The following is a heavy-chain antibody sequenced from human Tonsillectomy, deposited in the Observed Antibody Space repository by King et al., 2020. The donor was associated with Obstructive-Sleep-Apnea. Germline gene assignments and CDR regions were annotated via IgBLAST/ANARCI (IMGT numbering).Heavy chain of an antibody. V-gene: IGHV4-38-2*02. CDR2: INHGGRS. Sequence: VQLQESGPGLVKPSETLSLTCSVSGYSTSSGYYWGWIRQPPGKGLEWIGKINHGGRSYYNPSLRSRITMALDTSYDQLSLKLNSVTASDTAMYYCARVRANYEFDIWGQGTMVIVSS. D-gene: IGHD3-16*01. CDR3: ARVRANYEFDI. CDR1: GYSTSSGYY. J-gene: IGHJ3*02.